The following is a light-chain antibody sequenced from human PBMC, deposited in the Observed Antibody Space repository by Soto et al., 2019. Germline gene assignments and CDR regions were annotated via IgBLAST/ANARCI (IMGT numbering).Light chain of an antibody. CDR3: LKYNSAPLT. CDR1: QGISNY. J-gene: IGKJ1*01. Sequence: DIPMTQSPSSLSASVGDRVTITCRASQGISNYLAWYQQKPGKVPKLLIYAASTLQSGVPSRFSGSGSGTDFNLTISSLQPEYVATYYCLKYNSAPLTFGQGTKVEIK. CDR2: AAS. V-gene: IGKV1-27*01.